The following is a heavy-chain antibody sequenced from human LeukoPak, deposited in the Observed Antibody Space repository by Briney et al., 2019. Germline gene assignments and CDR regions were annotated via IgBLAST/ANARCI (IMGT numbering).Heavy chain of an antibody. J-gene: IGHJ4*02. D-gene: IGHD6-13*01. CDR1: GYTFTSYA. V-gene: IGHV1-3*01. Sequence: GASVKVSCKASGYTFTSYAMHWVRQAPGQRLEWMGWINAGNGNTKYSRKFQGRVTITRDTSASTAYMELSSLRSEDTAVYYCASRRIYSSSWYYWGQGTLVTVSS. CDR2: INAGNGNT. CDR3: ASRRIYSSSWYY.